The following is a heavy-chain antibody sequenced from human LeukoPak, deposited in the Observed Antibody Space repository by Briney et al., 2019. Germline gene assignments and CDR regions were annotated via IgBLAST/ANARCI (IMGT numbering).Heavy chain of an antibody. J-gene: IGHJ6*02. CDR2: VYYSGST. D-gene: IGHD4-17*01. CDR3: AKDEYGGAYYYGMDV. V-gene: IGHV4-59*08. CDR1: GGSISSYY. Sequence: SETLSLTCTVSGGSISSYYWSWIRQPPGKGLEWIGYVYYSGSTNYNPSLKSRVTISVDTSKNQFSLNLSSVTAADTAVYYCAKDEYGGAYYYGMDVWGQGTTVTVSS.